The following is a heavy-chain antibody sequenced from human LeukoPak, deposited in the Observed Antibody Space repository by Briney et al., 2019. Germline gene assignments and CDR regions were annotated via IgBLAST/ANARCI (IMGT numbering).Heavy chain of an antibody. CDR1: GGSISTLY. D-gene: IGHD4-23*01. V-gene: IGHV4-4*07. Sequence: SETLSLTCTVSGGSISTLYWSWIRQPAGKGLEWIGRIYTRGSTNYNPSLKSRVTISVDTSKNQFSLKLSSVTAADTAVYYCASDPLTTVGFDYWGQGTLVTVSS. CDR3: ASDPLTTVGFDY. CDR2: IYTRGST. J-gene: IGHJ4*02.